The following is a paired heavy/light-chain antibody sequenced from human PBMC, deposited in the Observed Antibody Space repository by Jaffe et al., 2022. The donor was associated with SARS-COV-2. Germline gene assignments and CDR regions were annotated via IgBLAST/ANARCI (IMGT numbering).Heavy chain of an antibody. J-gene: IGHJ4*02. CDR1: SGSISSSSYY. Sequence: QLQLQESGPGLVKPSETLSLTCTVSSGSISSSSYYWGWIRQPPGKGLEWIGNIYYSGSTYYNPSLKSRVTISVDTSKNQFSLKLTSVTAADTAVYYCASYSLPPLYGSGRQRGGYFDYWGQGTLVTVSS. CDR3: ASYSLPPLYGSGRQRGGYFDY. D-gene: IGHD3-10*01. CDR2: IYYSGST. V-gene: IGHV4-39*01.
Light chain of an antibody. V-gene: IGLV1-47*01. Sequence: QSVLTQPPSASGTPGQRVTISCSGSSSNIGSNYVHWYQQLPGTAPKLLIYRNNQRPSGVPDRFSGSKSGTSASLAISGLRSEDEADYYCATWDDSLSGWVFGGGTKLTVL. CDR3: ATWDDSLSGWV. CDR1: SSNIGSNY. CDR2: RNN. J-gene: IGLJ3*02.